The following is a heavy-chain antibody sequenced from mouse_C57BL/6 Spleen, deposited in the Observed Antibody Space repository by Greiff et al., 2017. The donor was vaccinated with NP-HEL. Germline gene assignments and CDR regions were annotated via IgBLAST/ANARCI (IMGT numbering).Heavy chain of an antibody. CDR3: ARSVYGHYAMDY. CDR1: GYTFTSYW. D-gene: IGHD2-10*02. V-gene: IGHV1-59*01. Sequence: QVQLQQSGAELVRPGTSVKLSCKASGYTFTSYWMHWVKQRPGQGLEWIGVIDPSDSYTNYNQKFKGKATLTVDTSSSTAYMQLSSLTSEDSAVYYCARSVYGHYAMDYWGQGTSVTVSS. J-gene: IGHJ4*01. CDR2: IDPSDSYT.